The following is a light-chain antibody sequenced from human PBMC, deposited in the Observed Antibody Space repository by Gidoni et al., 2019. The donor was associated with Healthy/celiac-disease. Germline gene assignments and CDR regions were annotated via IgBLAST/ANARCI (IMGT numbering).Light chain of an antibody. CDR1: QSVSRRY. CDR3: QQCYSSPRT. Sequence: EIVLTQSPGTLSLSPGERATLSCRASQSVSRRYLAWYQQKPGQAPRLLIYGASSMATGIPARFSGSGSGTDFTLTISRLEPEDFAVYYCQQCYSSPRTFGQGTKVEIK. V-gene: IGKV3-20*01. J-gene: IGKJ1*01. CDR2: GAS.